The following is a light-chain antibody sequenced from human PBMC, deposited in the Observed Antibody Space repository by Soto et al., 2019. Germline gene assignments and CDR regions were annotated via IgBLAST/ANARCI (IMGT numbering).Light chain of an antibody. J-gene: IGLJ7*01. V-gene: IGLV1-47*01. CDR3: ASWDDSLSETV. Sequence: QSVLTQPPSLSGTPGQRVTISCSGSNFNVKNNYVYWYQQFAGTAPKLLIYSNNRRPSEVPDRFSGSKSGSSASLAISGLRPEDEADYYCASWDDSLSETVFGGGTKLTVL. CDR2: SNN. CDR1: NFNVKNNY.